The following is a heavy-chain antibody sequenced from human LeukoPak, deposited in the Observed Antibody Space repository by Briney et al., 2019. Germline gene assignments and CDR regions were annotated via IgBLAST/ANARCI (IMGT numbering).Heavy chain of an antibody. J-gene: IGHJ4*02. CDR3: ATFGSSGYYYPIDY. CDR1: GYTLTQSS. D-gene: IGHD3-22*01. V-gene: IGHV1-24*01. Sequence: ASGKVSRKVSGYTLTQSSIHWVRQAPGNGLEWRGGFAPEDGETIYAQKSPGRVTMTEATSPATAYMELSSLRSEDTAVYYCATFGSSGYYYPIDYWGQGTLVTVSS. CDR2: FAPEDGET.